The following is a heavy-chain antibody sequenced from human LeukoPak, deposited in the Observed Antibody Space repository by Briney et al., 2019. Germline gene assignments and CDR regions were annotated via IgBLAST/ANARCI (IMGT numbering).Heavy chain of an antibody. CDR2: IYPGDSDT. CDR3: ARSVLGLLAAAGTRCFDY. D-gene: IGHD6-13*01. CDR1: GYSFTSYW. J-gene: IGHJ4*02. Sequence: GESLKISCKGSGYSFTSYWIGWVRQMPGKGLEWMGIIYPGDSDTRYSPSFQGQVTISADKSISTAYLQWSSLKASDTAMYYCARSVLGLLAAAGTRCFDYWGQGTLVTVSS. V-gene: IGHV5-51*01.